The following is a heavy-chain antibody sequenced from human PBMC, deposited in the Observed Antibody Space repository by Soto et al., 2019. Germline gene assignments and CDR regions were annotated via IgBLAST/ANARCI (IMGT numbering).Heavy chain of an antibody. D-gene: IGHD3-22*01. CDR2: IIPVFGTP. Sequence: GASVKVSCKASGGIFSNFVITWVRQAPGHGLEWMGQIIPVFGTPNYAQMFQGRVTITADESTSTAYMELSSLRSDDTAVYYCASPGYYSSAYFPHDHRGQGTLVPVSS. CDR3: ASPGYYSSAYFPHDH. J-gene: IGHJ4*01. CDR1: GGIFSNFV. V-gene: IGHV1-69*13.